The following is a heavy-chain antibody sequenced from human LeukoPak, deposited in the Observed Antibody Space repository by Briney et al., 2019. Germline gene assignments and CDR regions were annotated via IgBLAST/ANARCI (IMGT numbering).Heavy chain of an antibody. CDR1: GFTFSNYW. V-gene: IGHV3-74*01. Sequence: GGSLRLSCAASGFTFSNYWMHWVRQVPGKGLVCVSRIGTDGTSTTYADYVKGRFTISRDNAKNTLFLQMNSLRAEDTAVYYCARDKYGGNSNAFDIWGQGTLVTVSS. J-gene: IGHJ3*02. D-gene: IGHD4-23*01. CDR2: IGTDGTST. CDR3: ARDKYGGNSNAFDI.